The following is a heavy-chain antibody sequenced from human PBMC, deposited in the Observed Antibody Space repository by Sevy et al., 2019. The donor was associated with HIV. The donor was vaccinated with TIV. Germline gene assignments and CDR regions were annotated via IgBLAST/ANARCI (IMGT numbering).Heavy chain of an antibody. CDR1: GFTFSSYA. J-gene: IGHJ4*02. CDR3: AKESAYYDSSGYYTDGGYFDY. V-gene: IGHV3-23*01. CDR2: ISGSGGST. D-gene: IGHD3-22*01. Sequence: GGSLRLSCAASGFTFSSYAMSWVHQAPGKGLEWVSAISGSGGSTYYADSVKGRFTISRDNSKNTLYLQMNSLRAEDTAVYYWAKESAYYDSSGYYTDGGYFDYWGQGTLVTVSS.